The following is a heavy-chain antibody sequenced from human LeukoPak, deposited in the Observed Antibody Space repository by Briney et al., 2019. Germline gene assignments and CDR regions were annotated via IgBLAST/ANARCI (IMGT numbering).Heavy chain of an antibody. CDR1: GGSISSGGYY. V-gene: IGHV4-30-2*01. Sequence: SETLSLTCTVSGGSISSGGYYWSWIRQPPGKGLEWIGYIYHSGSTYYNPSLKSRVTISVDRSKNQFSLKLSSVTAADTAVYYCARERADHYYYYMDVWGKGTTVTVSS. CDR3: ARERADHYYYYMDV. CDR2: IYHSGST. J-gene: IGHJ6*03.